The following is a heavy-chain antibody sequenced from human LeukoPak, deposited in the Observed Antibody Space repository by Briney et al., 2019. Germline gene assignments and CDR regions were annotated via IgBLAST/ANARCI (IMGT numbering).Heavy chain of an antibody. V-gene: IGHV4-39*07. J-gene: IGHJ5*02. CDR3: ARASGPHTGYYDILTGYYSRWFDP. D-gene: IGHD3-9*01. CDR2: IYYSGST. Sequence: PSETLPLTCTVSGGSISSSSYYWGWIRQPPGKGLEWIGSIYYSGSTYYNPSLKSRVTISVDTSKNQFSLKLSSVTAADTAVYYCARASGPHTGYYDILTGYYSRWFDPWGQGTLVTVSS. CDR1: GGSISSSSYY.